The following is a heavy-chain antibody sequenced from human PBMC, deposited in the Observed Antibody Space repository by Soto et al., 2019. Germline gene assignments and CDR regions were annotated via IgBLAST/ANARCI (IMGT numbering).Heavy chain of an antibody. Sequence: EVQLLESGGGLVQPGGSLRLSCAASGFTFSRYAMSWVRQAPGQGLEWVAAITGSGDSTYYADSVQGRFTVSRENSKNTLYLQVNSLRAEETAVYYCAKVFVFTIREGFDYWGLGTLVTVSS. CDR1: GFTFSRYA. CDR2: ITGSGDST. V-gene: IGHV3-23*01. CDR3: AKVFVFTIREGFDY. J-gene: IGHJ4*02. D-gene: IGHD3-3*01.